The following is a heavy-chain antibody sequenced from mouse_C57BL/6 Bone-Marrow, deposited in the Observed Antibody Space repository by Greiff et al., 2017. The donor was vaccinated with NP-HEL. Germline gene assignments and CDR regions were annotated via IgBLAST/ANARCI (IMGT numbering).Heavy chain of an antibody. V-gene: IGHV7-1*01. D-gene: IGHD1-1*01. J-gene: IGHJ4*01. CDR1: GFTFSDFY. Sequence: EVKLVESGGGLVQSGRSLRLSCATSGFTFSDFYMEWVRQAPGKGLEWIAASRNKANDYTTEYSASVKGRFIVSRDTSQSILYLQMNALRAEDTAIYYCARDAPITTVVATDYYAMDYWGQGTSVTVSS. CDR2: SRNKANDYTT. CDR3: ARDAPITTVVATDYYAMDY.